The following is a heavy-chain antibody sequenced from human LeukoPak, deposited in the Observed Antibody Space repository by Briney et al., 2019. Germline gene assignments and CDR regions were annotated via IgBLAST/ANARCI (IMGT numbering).Heavy chain of an antibody. CDR3: ARFNGRGVSNDY. CDR1: GYTFTSYD. D-gene: IGHD3-10*01. J-gene: IGHJ4*02. CDR2: MNPNSGNT. V-gene: IGHV1-8*01. Sequence: ASVKVSCKASGYTFTSYDINWVRQATGPGLEWMGWMNPNSGNTGYAQKFQGRVTMTRNNSISTAYMELSSLRSEDTAVYYCARFNGRGVSNDYWGQGTLVTVSA.